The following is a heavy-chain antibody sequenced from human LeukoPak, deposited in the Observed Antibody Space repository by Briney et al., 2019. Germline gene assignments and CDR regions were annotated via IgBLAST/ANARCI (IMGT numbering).Heavy chain of an antibody. Sequence: GASVKVSCKASGYTFTSYYMHWVRQAPGQGLEWMGIINPSGGSTSYAQKFQGRVTTTRDTSTSTVYMELSSLRSEDTAVYYCARDVAAAGTPYYYYGMDVWGQGTTVTVSS. CDR2: INPSGGST. CDR3: ARDVAAAGTPYYYYGMDV. CDR1: GYTFTSYY. V-gene: IGHV1-46*01. D-gene: IGHD6-13*01. J-gene: IGHJ6*02.